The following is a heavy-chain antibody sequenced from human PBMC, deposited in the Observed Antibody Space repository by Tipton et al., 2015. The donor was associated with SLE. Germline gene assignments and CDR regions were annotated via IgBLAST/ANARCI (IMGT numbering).Heavy chain of an antibody. CDR2: ISGSGGST. CDR1: GFTFSSYA. D-gene: IGHD3-9*01. CDR3: AKDPRYYDILTGYSDAFDI. Sequence: SLRLSCAASGFTFSSYAMSWVRQAPGKGLEWVSTISGSGGSTYYADSVKGRFTISRDNSKNTLYLQMNSLRAEDTAVYYCAKDPRYYDILTGYSDAFDIWGQGTMDTVSS. J-gene: IGHJ3*02. V-gene: IGHV3-23*01.